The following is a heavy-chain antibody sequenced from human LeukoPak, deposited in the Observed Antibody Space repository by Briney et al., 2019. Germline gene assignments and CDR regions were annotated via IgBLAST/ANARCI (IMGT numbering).Heavy chain of an antibody. V-gene: IGHV1-69*01. CDR2: IIPIFGTA. D-gene: IGHD2-2*01. Sequence: SVKVSCKASGGTFSSYAISWVRQAPGQGLEWMGGIIPIFGTANYAQKFQGRVTITADESTSTAYMELSSLRSEDTAVYYCARDASRYCSSTSCYPYGMDVWGQGTTVTVSS. CDR1: GGTFSSYA. CDR3: ARDASRYCSSTSCYPYGMDV. J-gene: IGHJ6*02.